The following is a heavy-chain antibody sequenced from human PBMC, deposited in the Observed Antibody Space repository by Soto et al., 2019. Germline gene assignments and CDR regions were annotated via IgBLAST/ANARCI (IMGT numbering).Heavy chain of an antibody. Sequence: SVKVSCKXSGGTFSSYSINWVRQAPGQGLEWMGEIIPFFGTANYAQKFQGRVTITADESTSTAYMELSSLRSEDTAVYYCARDGGRHSGGIDYWGQGTLVTVSS. J-gene: IGHJ4*02. D-gene: IGHD1-26*01. V-gene: IGHV1-69*13. CDR1: GGTFSSYS. CDR3: ARDGGRHSGGIDY. CDR2: IIPFFGTA.